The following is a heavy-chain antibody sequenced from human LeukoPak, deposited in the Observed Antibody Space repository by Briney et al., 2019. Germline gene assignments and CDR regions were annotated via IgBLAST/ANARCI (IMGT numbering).Heavy chain of an antibody. CDR1: GFPFSSYA. D-gene: IGHD1-20*01. J-gene: IGHJ4*02. CDR3: AKLRIIGTTDHLDY. Sequence: GGSLRLSCSASGFPFSSYAMTWVRQAPGRGLKWFSTISGSGGSTNYADSVKGRFTISRDNSKNTLYLQMNSLRVEDTAVYYCAKLRIIGTTDHLDYWGQGTLVTVSS. CDR2: ISGSGGST. V-gene: IGHV3-23*01.